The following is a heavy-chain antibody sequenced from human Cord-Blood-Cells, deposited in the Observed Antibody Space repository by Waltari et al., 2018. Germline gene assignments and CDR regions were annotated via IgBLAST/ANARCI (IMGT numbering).Heavy chain of an antibody. CDR3: ARGIQSYGSGSYYNY. CDR1: GGSFSGYY. CDR2: INHSGST. V-gene: IGHV4-34*01. J-gene: IGHJ4*02. Sequence: QVQLQQWGAGLLKPSETLSLTCAVYGGSFSGYYWSWIRQPPGKGLEWIGEINHSGSTNYTPSLKSRVTISVDTSKNQFSLKLSSVTAADTAVYYCARGIQSYGSGSYYNYWGQGTLVTVSS. D-gene: IGHD3-10*01.